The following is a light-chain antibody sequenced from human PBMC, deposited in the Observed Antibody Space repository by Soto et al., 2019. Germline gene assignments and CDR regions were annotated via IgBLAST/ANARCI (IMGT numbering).Light chain of an antibody. J-gene: IGKJ4*01. CDR2: GAS. CDR1: QNIKSN. V-gene: IGKV3D-15*01. CDR3: QQYKDWPPLT. Sequence: EILMTQSPLTLSVSPGEGATISCRASQNIKSNLAWYQQRPGQAPRVLIYGASSMAPGIPDRFSGSGSGTAFTLTINTREPDDFSVYYCQQYKDWPPLTFGGGTRVESK.